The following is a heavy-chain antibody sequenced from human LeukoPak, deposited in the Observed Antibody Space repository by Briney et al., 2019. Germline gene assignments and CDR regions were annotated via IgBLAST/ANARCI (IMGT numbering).Heavy chain of an antibody. D-gene: IGHD3-9*01. CDR3: ARDVIRDYDIRPRGFDP. CDR1: GGSISSYY. V-gene: IGHV4-4*07. J-gene: IGHJ5*02. CDR2: IYTSGST. Sequence: SETLSLTCTVSGGSISSYYWSWIRQPAGKGLEWIRRIYTSGSTNYNPSLKSRVTMSVDTSKNQFSLKLSSVTAADTAVYYCARDVIRDYDIRPRGFDPWGQGTLVTVSS.